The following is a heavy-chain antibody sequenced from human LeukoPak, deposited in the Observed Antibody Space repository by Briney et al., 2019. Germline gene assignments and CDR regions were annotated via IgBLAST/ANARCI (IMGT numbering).Heavy chain of an antibody. CDR2: INSRSNDI. J-gene: IGHJ4*02. V-gene: IGHV3-21*06. CDR3: ARVTPDPKYCSGGSCYLEYFDY. CDR1: GFSFSDYS. D-gene: IGHD2-15*01. Sequence: GGSLRLSCVASGFSFSDYSMNWVRQAPGKGLEWVSSINSRSNDIYYADSVKGRFTISRDNAKNSLYLQMNSLRAEDTAVYYCARVTPDPKYCSGGSCYLEYFDYWGQGTLVTVSS.